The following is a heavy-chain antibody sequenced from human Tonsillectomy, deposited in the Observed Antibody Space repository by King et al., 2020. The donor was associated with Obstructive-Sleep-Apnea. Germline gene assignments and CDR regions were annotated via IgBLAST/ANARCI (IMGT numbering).Heavy chain of an antibody. Sequence: QLVESGGGLVQPGGSLRLSCAASGFTFDDYAMHWVRQAPGKGLVWVSGISWDSGSINYADSVKGRFTISRDNAKSSLYLQMNSLRVEDTALYYCAKQDPTSAYHPDAFDIWGQGTMVTVSS. CDR3: AKQDPTSAYHPDAFDI. V-gene: IGHV3-9*01. J-gene: IGHJ3*02. CDR1: GFTFDDYA. CDR2: ISWDSGSI. D-gene: IGHD3-22*01.